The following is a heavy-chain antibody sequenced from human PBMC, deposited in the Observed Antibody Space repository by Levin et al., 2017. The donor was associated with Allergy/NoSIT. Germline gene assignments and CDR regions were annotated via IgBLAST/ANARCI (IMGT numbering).Heavy chain of an antibody. J-gene: IGHJ4*02. CDR2: ISYSGST. CDR3: ARLYYYGSGSYRYYFDS. Sequence: TSETLSLTCTVSGGSISDISYFWGWIRQPPGKGLEWIGSISYSGSTYYNPSLKSRVTISVDTSKNQFSLELSSVTAADTAVYYCARLYYYGSGSYRYYFDSWGQGTLVTVSS. D-gene: IGHD3-10*01. CDR1: GGSISDISYF. V-gene: IGHV4-39*01.